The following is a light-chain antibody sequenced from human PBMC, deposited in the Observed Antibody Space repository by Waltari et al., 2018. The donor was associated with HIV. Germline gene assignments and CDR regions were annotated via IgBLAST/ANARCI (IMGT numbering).Light chain of an antibody. Sequence: QSVLTQPPSASGTPGQRVTISCSGSSSNLGSNYVYWYQQLPGTAPKLLIYRNNQRPSGVPDRFSGSKSGTSASLAISGLRSEDEADYYCAAWDDSLSVWVFGGGTKLTVL. CDR2: RNN. V-gene: IGLV1-47*01. CDR3: AAWDDSLSVWV. J-gene: IGLJ3*02. CDR1: SSNLGSNY.